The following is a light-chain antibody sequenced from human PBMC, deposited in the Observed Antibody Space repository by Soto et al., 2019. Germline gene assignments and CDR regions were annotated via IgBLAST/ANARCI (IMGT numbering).Light chain of an antibody. J-gene: IGKJ1*01. CDR1: QSVSSSY. CDR3: QQYGSSRWT. CDR2: RAS. V-gene: IGKV3-20*01. Sequence: EIVLTQSPGTLSLSPRDRATLSCRASQSVSSSYLAWYQQKPGQAPRLLIYRASSRATDIPDRFSGSGSGTDFTLTISRLEPEDFAVHYCQQYGSSRWTFGQGTKVDIK.